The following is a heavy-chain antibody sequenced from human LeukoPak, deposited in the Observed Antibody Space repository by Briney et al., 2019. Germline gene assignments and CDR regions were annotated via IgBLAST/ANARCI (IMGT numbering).Heavy chain of an antibody. CDR2: ISWNSGSI. D-gene: IGHD5-18*01. V-gene: IGHV3-9*03. CDR1: GFTFDDYA. CDR3: AKGGISYGRKEGFDY. Sequence: SLRLSCAASGFTFDDYAMHWVRQAPGQGLEWVSGISWNSGSIGYADSVKGRFTISRDNAKNSLYLQMNSLRAEDMALYYCAKGGISYGRKEGFDYWGQGTLVTVSS. J-gene: IGHJ4*02.